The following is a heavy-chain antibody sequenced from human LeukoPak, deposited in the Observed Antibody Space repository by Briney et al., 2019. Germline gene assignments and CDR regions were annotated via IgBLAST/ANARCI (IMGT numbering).Heavy chain of an antibody. D-gene: IGHD2-2*01. V-gene: IGHV1-8*01. Sequence: GASVKVSCNASGYTFTSYDINWVRQATGQGLEWMGWMNPNSGNTGYAQKFQGRVTMTRNTSISTAYMELSSLRSEDTAVYYCARASSTRSWFDPWGQGTLVTVSS. J-gene: IGHJ5*02. CDR3: ARASSTRSWFDP. CDR1: GYTFTSYD. CDR2: MNPNSGNT.